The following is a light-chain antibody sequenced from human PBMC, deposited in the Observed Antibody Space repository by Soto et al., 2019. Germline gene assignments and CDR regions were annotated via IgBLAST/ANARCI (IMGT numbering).Light chain of an antibody. CDR2: AAS. CDR1: QSISSY. V-gene: IGKV1-39*01. J-gene: IGKJ5*01. Sequence: DIQMTQSPSSLSASVGDRVTITCRASQSISSYLNWYQQKPGKAPKLLIYAASSLQSGVPSRFSGSGSGTDFTLTISRLQPEDIATYYCQQSYSSPPTFGQGTRLEIK. CDR3: QQSYSSPPT.